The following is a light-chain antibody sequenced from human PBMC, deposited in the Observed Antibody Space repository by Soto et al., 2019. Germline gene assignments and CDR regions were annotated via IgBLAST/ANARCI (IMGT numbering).Light chain of an antibody. Sequence: DIQMTQFPLSLSASVGDRVTITCRASQGISYSLAWFQQKPGKAPKSLIYGASSLQSGVQPKLTGSASGTDLTLTITSLQPDDFATYYCQQSYSSPITFGQGTRLEIK. V-gene: IGKV1-16*02. CDR3: QQSYSSPIT. J-gene: IGKJ5*01. CDR2: GAS. CDR1: QGISYS.